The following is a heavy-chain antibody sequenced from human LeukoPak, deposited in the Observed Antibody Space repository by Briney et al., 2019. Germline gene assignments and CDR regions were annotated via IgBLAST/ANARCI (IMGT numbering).Heavy chain of an antibody. J-gene: IGHJ4*02. V-gene: IGHV4-4*02. D-gene: IGHD3-10*01. Sequence: SETLSLTCAVSGDSITSHNWWSWVRPSPGKGLEWFGEIYHSGTTNYSPSLKSRVTISVDKSKNQLSLRLTSVTAADTAVYFCASCLFDYYYFDQWGQGTLVTVSS. CDR2: IYHSGTT. CDR1: GDSITSHNW. CDR3: ASCLFDYYYFDQ.